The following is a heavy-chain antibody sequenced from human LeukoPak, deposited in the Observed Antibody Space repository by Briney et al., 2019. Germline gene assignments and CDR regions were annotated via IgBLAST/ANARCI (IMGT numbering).Heavy chain of an antibody. Sequence: ASVKVSCKASGYTFTGYYMHWVRQAPGQGLEWMGWINPNSGGTNYAQKFQGRVTMTRDTSISTAYMEVSRLRSDDTAVYYCARVAAGSSSWYDRYYFDYWGQGTLATVSS. J-gene: IGHJ4*02. CDR2: INPNSGGT. D-gene: IGHD6-13*01. CDR1: GYTFTGYY. V-gene: IGHV1-2*02. CDR3: ARVAAGSSSWYDRYYFDY.